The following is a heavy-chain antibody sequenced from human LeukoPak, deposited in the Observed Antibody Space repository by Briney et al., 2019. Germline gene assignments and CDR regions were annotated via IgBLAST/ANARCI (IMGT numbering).Heavy chain of an antibody. CDR3: ARRVRAARRNIGGPYFDY. D-gene: IGHD6-6*01. Sequence: PSETLSLTCAVYGGSFSGYYWSWIRQPPGKGLEWIGEINHSGSTNYNPSLKSRVTISVDTSKNQFSLKLSSVTAADTAVYYCARRVRAARRNIGGPYFDYWGQGTLVTVSP. V-gene: IGHV4-34*01. CDR1: GGSFSGYY. J-gene: IGHJ4*02. CDR2: INHSGST.